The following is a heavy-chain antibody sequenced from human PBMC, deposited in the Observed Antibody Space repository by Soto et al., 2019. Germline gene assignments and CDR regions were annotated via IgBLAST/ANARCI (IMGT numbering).Heavy chain of an antibody. V-gene: IGHV1-69*12. CDR3: ARTDIVLVPAATYYYGMDV. CDR1: GGTFSSYA. J-gene: IGHJ6*02. Sequence: QVQLVQSGAEVKKPGSSVKVSCKASGGTFSSYAISWVRQAPGQGLEWMGGIIPIFGTANYAQKFQGRVTITADESTSTAYMELSRLRSEDTAVYYCARTDIVLVPAATYYYGMDVWGQGTTVTVSS. CDR2: IIPIFGTA. D-gene: IGHD2-2*01.